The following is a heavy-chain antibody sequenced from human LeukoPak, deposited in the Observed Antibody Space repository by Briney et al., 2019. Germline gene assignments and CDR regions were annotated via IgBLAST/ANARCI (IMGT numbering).Heavy chain of an antibody. CDR1: GFTFSSTT. Sequence: GGSLRLSCVASGFTFSSTTMGWVRQAPGRGLEWVSSITAIDGRTYYADSVRGRFTISRDNSKNTLYLQMNSLRAEDTAVYYCAKDLPGLFFDYWGQGTLVTVSS. D-gene: IGHD3-10*01. CDR2: ITAIDGRT. J-gene: IGHJ4*02. V-gene: IGHV3-23*01. CDR3: AKDLPGLFFDY.